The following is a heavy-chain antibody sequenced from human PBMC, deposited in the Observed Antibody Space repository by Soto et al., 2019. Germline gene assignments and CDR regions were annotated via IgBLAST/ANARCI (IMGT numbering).Heavy chain of an antibody. Sequence: GGSLRLSCAGSGFTFKTYTFHWGRQPPGKGLEWVAVISYDGSNKYYADSVKGRFTVSRDNSKSTLFLQMNSLTPEDTAVYYCARGSMYNWNQSPPDSWGQGTLVTVSS. D-gene: IGHD1-20*01. J-gene: IGHJ4*02. CDR3: ARGSMYNWNQSPPDS. V-gene: IGHV3-30-3*01. CDR2: ISYDGSNK. CDR1: GFTFKTYT.